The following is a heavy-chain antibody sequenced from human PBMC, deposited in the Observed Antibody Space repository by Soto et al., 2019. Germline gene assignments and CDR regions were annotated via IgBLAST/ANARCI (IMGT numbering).Heavy chain of an antibody. V-gene: IGHV4-59*08. CDR2: IYYSGST. CDR1: GGSISSYY. CDR3: ARDQFGGMLY. J-gene: IGHJ4*02. D-gene: IGHD3-10*01. Sequence: SETLSLTCTASGGSISSYYWSWIRQPPGKGLEWIGYIYYSGSTNYNPSLKSRVTISVDTSKNQFSLKLTSVTAADTAVYYCARDQFGGMLYWGQGTVVTVSS.